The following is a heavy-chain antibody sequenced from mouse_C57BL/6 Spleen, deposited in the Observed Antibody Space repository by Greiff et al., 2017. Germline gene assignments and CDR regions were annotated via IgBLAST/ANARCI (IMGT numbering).Heavy chain of an antibody. CDR1: GYSFTNYN. CDR3: ARYEYDWNLDD. J-gene: IGHJ2*01. V-gene: IGHV1-39*01. CDR2: INPNYGTT. Sequence: VQLQQSGPELVKPGASVKISCKASGYSFTNYNMHWVKQSNGQSLEWIGVINPNYGTTSYNQKFKGKATLTVDQSSSTAYMQLYSLTSEDAAGYYCARYEYDWNLDDWGQGTTLTVSS. D-gene: IGHD2-4*01.